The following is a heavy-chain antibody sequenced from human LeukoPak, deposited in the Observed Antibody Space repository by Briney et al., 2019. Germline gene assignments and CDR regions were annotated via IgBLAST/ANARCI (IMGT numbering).Heavy chain of an antibody. D-gene: IGHD3-10*01. Sequence: SETLSLTCTVSGGSISSSSYYWGWIRQPPGKGLEWIGSIYYSGSTYYNPSLKSRVTISVDTSKNPFSLKLSSVTAADTAVYYCARDLKYYGSGSYYFDYWGQGTLVTVSS. CDR2: IYYSGST. J-gene: IGHJ4*02. V-gene: IGHV4-39*07. CDR1: GGSISSSSYY. CDR3: ARDLKYYGSGSYYFDY.